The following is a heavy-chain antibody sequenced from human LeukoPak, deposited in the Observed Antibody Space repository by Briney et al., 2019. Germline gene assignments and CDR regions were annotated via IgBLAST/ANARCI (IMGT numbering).Heavy chain of an antibody. V-gene: IGHV1-18*01. D-gene: IGHD3-10*01. CDR1: GYTFTNYA. Sequence: ASVKVPCKTSGYTFTNYAISWVRQAPGQGLEWMGWISTYNGNTNYAQKLQGRVTVTTDTSTSTAYMELRSLRSDDTAVYYCARSGHRRYYYSSGPEYWGQGTLVTVSS. CDR3: ARSGHRRYYYSSGPEY. J-gene: IGHJ4*02. CDR2: ISTYNGNT.